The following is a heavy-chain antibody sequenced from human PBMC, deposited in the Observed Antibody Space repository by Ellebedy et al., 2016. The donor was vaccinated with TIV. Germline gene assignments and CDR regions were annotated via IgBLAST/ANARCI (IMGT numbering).Heavy chain of an antibody. CDR2: IIPILGIA. CDR1: GGTFSSYA. Sequence: SVKVSCXASGGTFSSYAISWVRQAPGQGLEWMGRIIPILGIANYAQKFQGRVTITADKSTSTAYMELSSLRSEDTAVYYCARAAGREYDILTGYWFDPWGQGTLVTVSS. D-gene: IGHD3-9*01. J-gene: IGHJ5*02. CDR3: ARAAGREYDILTGYWFDP. V-gene: IGHV1-69*04.